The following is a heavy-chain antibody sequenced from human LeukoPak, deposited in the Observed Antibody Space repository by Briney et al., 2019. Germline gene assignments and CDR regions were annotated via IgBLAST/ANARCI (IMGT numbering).Heavy chain of an antibody. V-gene: IGHV3-23*01. CDR1: GFTFSNYP. D-gene: IGHD2-8*01. Sequence: QPGGSLRLSCAASGFTFSNYPMTWVRQAPGKGLQWVSGISGSGGSTYYADSVKGRFTISRDNSRNTLYLQMDSLRVEDTALYYCAKDRGGYCTNGVCYLDSWGQGTLVTVSS. J-gene: IGHJ4*02. CDR2: ISGSGGST. CDR3: AKDRGGYCTNGVCYLDS.